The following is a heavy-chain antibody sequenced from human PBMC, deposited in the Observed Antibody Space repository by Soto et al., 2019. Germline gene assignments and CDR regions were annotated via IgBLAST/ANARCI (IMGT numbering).Heavy chain of an antibody. D-gene: IGHD6-19*01. CDR1: GGTISSYY. Sequence: PSETLSLPYTVSGGTISSYYWSWIRQPPGKGLEXIGXXYXXGXTXXXPXXXSRVTISVDTSKNQFSLKLTSVTAADTAVYYCARDSDDSGWRYFDYWGQGTLVTASS. J-gene: IGHJ4*02. CDR2: XYXXGXT. V-gene: IGHV4-59*01. CDR3: ARDSDDSGWRYFDY.